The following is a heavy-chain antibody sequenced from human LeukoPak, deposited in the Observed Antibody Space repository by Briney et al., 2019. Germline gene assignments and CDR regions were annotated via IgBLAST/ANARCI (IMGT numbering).Heavy chain of an antibody. CDR2: IYYSGST. J-gene: IGHJ4*02. D-gene: IGHD6-13*01. CDR1: GGSITSYY. V-gene: IGHV4-59*01. CDR3: ARGVVAAAGRTFDF. Sequence: SETLSLTRTVSGGSITSYYWSWIRQPPGKGLEWIGCIYYSGSTSYNPSLKSRVTISLDTSKNQFSLKLSSVTAADTAVYYCARGVVAAAGRTFDFWGQGTLVTVSS.